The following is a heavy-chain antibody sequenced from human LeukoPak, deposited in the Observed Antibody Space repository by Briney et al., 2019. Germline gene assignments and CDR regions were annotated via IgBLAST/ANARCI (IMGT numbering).Heavy chain of an antibody. V-gene: IGHV4-39*01. CDR2: IYYSGSP. Sequence: SETLSLTCTVSGGSISSSSYYWGWIRQPPGKGLEWIGSIYYSGSPYYNPPPKSRVSVSVDTARNQFSLKLPSVTAADTAVYYCASRYSSSWYEGYFDYWGQGTLVTVSP. D-gene: IGHD6-13*01. J-gene: IGHJ4*02. CDR3: ASRYSSSWYEGYFDY. CDR1: GGSISSSSYY.